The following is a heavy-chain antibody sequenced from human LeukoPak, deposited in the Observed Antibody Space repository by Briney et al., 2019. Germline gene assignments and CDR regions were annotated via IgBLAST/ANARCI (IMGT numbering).Heavy chain of an antibody. CDR2: IYHSGST. CDR1: GGSISSGGYS. V-gene: IGHV4-30-2*01. D-gene: IGHD3-10*01. Sequence: SETLSLTCAVSGGSISSGGYSWSWIRQPPGKGLEWIGYIYHSGSTYYNPSLKSRVTISVDRSKNQFSLKLSSVTAADTAVYYCARDGEYGTGSYYRGCFDYWGQGTLVTVSS. J-gene: IGHJ4*02. CDR3: ARDGEYGTGSYYRGCFDY.